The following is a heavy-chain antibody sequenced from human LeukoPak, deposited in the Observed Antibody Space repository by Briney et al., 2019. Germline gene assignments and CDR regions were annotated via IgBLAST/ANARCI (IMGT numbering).Heavy chain of an antibody. J-gene: IGHJ4*02. V-gene: IGHV3-48*01. CDR1: GFTFSSYS. CDR2: ISSSSSTI. Sequence: PGGSLRLSCAASGFTFSSYSMNWVRRAPGKGLEWVSYISSSSSTIYYADSVKGRFTISRDNAKNSLYLQMNSLRAEDTAVYYCARLDYYDSSARDYWGQGTLVTVSS. D-gene: IGHD3-22*01. CDR3: ARLDYYDSSARDY.